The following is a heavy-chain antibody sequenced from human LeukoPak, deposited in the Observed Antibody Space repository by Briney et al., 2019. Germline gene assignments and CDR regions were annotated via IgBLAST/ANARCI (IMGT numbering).Heavy chain of an antibody. CDR1: GFTFSHYW. CDR3: VPTDSSGLD. J-gene: IGHJ4*02. CDR2: TNTDGSST. D-gene: IGHD3-22*01. Sequence: TGGSLRLSCAASGFTFSHYWMHWVRQAPGKGLVWVSRTNTDGSSTSYVDSVKGRFTISRDNANNTMYLQMNSLRAEDTAMYYCVPTDSSGLDWGQGALVTVSS. V-gene: IGHV3-74*01.